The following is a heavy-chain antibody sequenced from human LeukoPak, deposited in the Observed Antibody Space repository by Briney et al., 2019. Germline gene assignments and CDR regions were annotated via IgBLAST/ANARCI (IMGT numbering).Heavy chain of an antibody. J-gene: IGHJ3*02. CDR2: INHSGST. D-gene: IGHD2-15*01. Sequence: QPSETLSLTCAVYGGSFSGYYWSWIRQPPGKGLEWIGEINHSGSTNYNPSLKSRVTISVDTSKNQFSLKLSSVTAADTAVYYCARYGPRDIVVVEHAFDIWGQGTMVTVSS. CDR3: ARYGPRDIVVVEHAFDI. CDR1: GGSFSGYY. V-gene: IGHV4-34*01.